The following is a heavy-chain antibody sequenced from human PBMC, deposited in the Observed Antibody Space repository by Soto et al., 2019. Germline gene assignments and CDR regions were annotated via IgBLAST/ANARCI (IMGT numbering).Heavy chain of an antibody. CDR1: GGSISSSSYY. CDR3: ARQRTYYDFWSGDAFDI. J-gene: IGHJ3*02. CDR2: IYYSGST. V-gene: IGHV4-39*01. D-gene: IGHD3-3*01. Sequence: SETLSLTCTVSGGSISSSSYYWGWIRQPPGKGLEWIGSIYYSGSTYYNPSLKSRVTISVDTSKNQFSLKLSSVTAADTAVYYCARQRTYYDFWSGDAFDIWGQGTMVTVSS.